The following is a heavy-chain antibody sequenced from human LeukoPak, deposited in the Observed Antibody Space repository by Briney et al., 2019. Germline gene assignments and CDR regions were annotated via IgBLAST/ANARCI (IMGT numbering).Heavy chain of an antibody. J-gene: IGHJ4*02. D-gene: IGHD3-16*02. V-gene: IGHV3-9*01. Sequence: GGSLRLPCAASGFTFDDYAMHWVRQAPGKGLEWVSGISWNSGSIGYADSVKGRFTISRDNAKNSLYLQMNSLRAEDTALYYCAKGSDYVWGSYRYRDYFDYWGQGTLVTVSS. CDR2: ISWNSGSI. CDR1: GFTFDDYA. CDR3: AKGSDYVWGSYRYRDYFDY.